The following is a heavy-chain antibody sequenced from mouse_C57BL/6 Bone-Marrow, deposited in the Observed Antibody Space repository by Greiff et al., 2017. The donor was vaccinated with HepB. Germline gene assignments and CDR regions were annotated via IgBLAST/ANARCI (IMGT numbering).Heavy chain of an antibody. J-gene: IGHJ1*03. Sequence: DVQLQESGEGLVKPGGSLKLSCAASGFTFSSYAMSWVRQTPEKRLEWVAYISSGGDYIYYADTVKGRFTISRDNARNTLYLQMSSLKSEDTAMYYCTRDQTTVVAPPYWYFDVWGTGTTVTVSS. CDR2: ISSGGDYI. D-gene: IGHD1-1*01. CDR1: GFTFSSYA. V-gene: IGHV5-9-1*02. CDR3: TRDQTTVVAPPYWYFDV.